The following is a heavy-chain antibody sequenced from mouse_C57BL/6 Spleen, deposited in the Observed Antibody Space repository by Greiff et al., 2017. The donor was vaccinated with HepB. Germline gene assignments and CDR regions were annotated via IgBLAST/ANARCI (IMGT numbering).Heavy chain of an antibody. Sequence: VQLQQPGAELVMPGASVKLSCKASGYTFTSYWMHWVKQRPGQGLEWIGEIDPSDSYTNYNQKFKGKSTLTVDKSSSTAYMQLSSLTSEDSAVYYCARYYYGSSLYWYFDVWGTGTTVTVSS. J-gene: IGHJ1*03. V-gene: IGHV1-69*01. D-gene: IGHD1-1*01. CDR3: ARYYYGSSLYWYFDV. CDR1: GYTFTSYW. CDR2: IDPSDSYT.